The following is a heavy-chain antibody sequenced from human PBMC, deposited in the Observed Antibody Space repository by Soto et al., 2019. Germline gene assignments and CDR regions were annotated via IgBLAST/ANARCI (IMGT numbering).Heavy chain of an antibody. D-gene: IGHD6-19*01. V-gene: IGHV5-10-1*01. Sequence: PGERLERSGKGSGYSLTNKRINWVRQMPGKGLEWMGRIDPGDSVTTYNPSFQGHVTMSADKSINTAYLQVNSLRADDAAVYYCAKDTHPYSTGQHHAFDIWGQGTMVTVSS. CDR1: GYSLTNKR. CDR2: IDPGDSVT. J-gene: IGHJ3*02. CDR3: AKDTHPYSTGQHHAFDI.